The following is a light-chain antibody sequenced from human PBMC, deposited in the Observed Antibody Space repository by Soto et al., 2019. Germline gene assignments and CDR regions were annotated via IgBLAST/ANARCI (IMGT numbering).Light chain of an antibody. CDR2: GAS. Sequence: ETVVTQSPVTLSVSPGEGATLSCRTSQSVGYNLAWYQQKPGQAPRPLIYGASTRITGIPARFSGSGSGTEFTLTITSLQSDDFAVYYCQPYGNLPEHSFGQGTKLQIK. J-gene: IGKJ2*03. CDR3: QPYGNLPEHS. V-gene: IGKV3D-15*01. CDR1: QSVGYN.